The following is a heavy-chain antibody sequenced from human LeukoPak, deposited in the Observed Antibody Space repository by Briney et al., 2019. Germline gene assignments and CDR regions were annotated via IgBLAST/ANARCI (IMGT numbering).Heavy chain of an antibody. CDR3: ARRGFRESPIDNWFDP. V-gene: IGHV5-10-1*01. D-gene: IGHD5-12*01. CDR2: IDPSDSYT. J-gene: IGHJ5*02. Sequence: GESLKISCKASGYSFTSYWISWVRQMPGEGPEWMGRIDPSDSYTNYSPSFQGHVTISADKSINTAYLQWSSLKASDTAMYYCARRGFRESPIDNWFDPWGQGTLVTVSS. CDR1: GYSFTSYW.